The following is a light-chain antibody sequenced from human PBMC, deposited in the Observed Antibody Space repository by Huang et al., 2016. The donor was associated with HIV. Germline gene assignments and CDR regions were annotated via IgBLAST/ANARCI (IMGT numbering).Light chain of an antibody. CDR1: QSISSY. V-gene: IGKV1-39*01. J-gene: IGKJ3*01. CDR2: AAS. Sequence: DIQMTQSPSSRSASVGDRVTITCRASQSISSYLNWYQQKPGKAPKLLIYAASSVQSGVPSRFSGSRSGTDFTLTISSLQPEDFATYFCQQSYSTPPFTFGPGTKVDIK. CDR3: QQSYSTPPFT.